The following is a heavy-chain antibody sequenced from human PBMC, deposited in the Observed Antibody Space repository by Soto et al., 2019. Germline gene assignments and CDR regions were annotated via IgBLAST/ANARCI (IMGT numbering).Heavy chain of an antibody. D-gene: IGHD6-6*01. CDR3: ARGGSIAARRIPDY. Sequence: PSETLSLTCAVYGGSFSGYYWSWIRQPPGKGLEWIGEINHSGSTNYNPSLRSRVTISVDTSKNQFSLKLSSVTAADTAVYYCARGGSIAARRIPDYWGQGTLVTVSS. CDR1: GGSFSGYY. J-gene: IGHJ4*02. V-gene: IGHV4-34*01. CDR2: INHSGST.